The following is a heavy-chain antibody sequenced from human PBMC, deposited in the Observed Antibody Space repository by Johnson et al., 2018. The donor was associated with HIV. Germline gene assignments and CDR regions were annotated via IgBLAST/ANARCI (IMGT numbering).Heavy chain of an antibody. CDR3: AKDNGIAGPGVEAFDI. CDR2: ISWNSGSI. D-gene: IGHD6-13*01. J-gene: IGHJ3*02. Sequence: VQLVESGGGLVQPGRSLRLSCTASGFTFDDYAMHWVRLAPGKGLEWVSGISWNSGSIAYADSVKGRFTTSRDNAKNSLYLQVKSLRAEDTALYLCAKDNGIAGPGVEAFDIWGQGTMVTVSS. CDR1: GFTFDDYA. V-gene: IGHV3-9*01.